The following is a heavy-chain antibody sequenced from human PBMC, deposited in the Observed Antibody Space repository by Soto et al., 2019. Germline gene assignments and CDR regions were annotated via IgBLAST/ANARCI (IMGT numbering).Heavy chain of an antibody. V-gene: IGHV1-18*01. CDR3: ARDRSWAFDY. J-gene: IGHJ4*02. CDR2: VSTYNGDT. Sequence: ASVKVSCKAYGYTFTSYGISWVRQAPGQGLAWMGWVSTYNGDTHYPQNFQGRVIMTTDTSTNTAYMELKSSVTAADTAVYYCARDRSWAFDYWGQGTLVTVSS. CDR1: GYTFTSYG. D-gene: IGHD1-26*01.